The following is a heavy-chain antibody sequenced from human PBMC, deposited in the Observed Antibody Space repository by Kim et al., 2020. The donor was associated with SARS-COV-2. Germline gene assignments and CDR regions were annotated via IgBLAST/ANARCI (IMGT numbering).Heavy chain of an antibody. Sequence: GGSLRLSCAASGFTFSSYGMHWVRQAPGKGLEWVAVIWYDGSNKYYADSVKGRFTISRDNSKNTLYLQMNSLRAEDTAVYYCAREGVLLWFGESGNWFDPWGQGTLVTVSS. V-gene: IGHV3-33*01. D-gene: IGHD3-10*01. CDR3: AREGVLLWFGESGNWFDP. CDR1: GFTFSSYG. J-gene: IGHJ5*02. CDR2: IWYDGSNK.